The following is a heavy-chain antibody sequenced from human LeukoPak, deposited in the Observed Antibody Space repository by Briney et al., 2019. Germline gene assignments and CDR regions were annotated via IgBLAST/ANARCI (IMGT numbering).Heavy chain of an antibody. CDR1: VGTFSSYA. J-gene: IGHJ4*02. D-gene: IGHD6-13*01. CDR3: ARGGSYSSSWYSPYHFDY. V-gene: IGHV1-69*13. Sequence: GSPLKVSSKASVGTFSSYAISWVRQAPGHGLEWRGGIITIFGTANYAQKFQGRVTITADESTRTAYMERSSLRSQDTAVYYCARGGSYSSSWYSPYHFDYWGQGTLVTVSS. CDR2: IITIFGTA.